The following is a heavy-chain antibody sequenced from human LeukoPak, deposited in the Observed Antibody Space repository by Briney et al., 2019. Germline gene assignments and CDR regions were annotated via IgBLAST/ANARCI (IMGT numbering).Heavy chain of an antibody. V-gene: IGHV4-61*01. D-gene: IGHD1-26*01. CDR1: GVSVSSGSYY. CDR2: IYYSGST. CDR3: ASKRGSGSPFDY. J-gene: IGHJ4*02. Sequence: PSETLSLTCTVSGVSVSSGSYYWRWIRQPPGKGLEWIGYIYYSGSTTYNPSLNSRVTISVDTSKNQFSLKLSSVTAADTAVYYCASKRGSGSPFDYWGQGTLVTVSS.